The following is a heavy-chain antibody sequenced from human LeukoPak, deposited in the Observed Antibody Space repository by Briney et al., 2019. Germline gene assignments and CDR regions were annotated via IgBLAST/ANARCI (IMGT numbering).Heavy chain of an antibody. J-gene: IGHJ6*02. CDR3: ARGVAVAAYYYYYGMDV. CDR1: GGSVSSGSYY. Sequence: PSETLSLTCTVSGGSVSSGSYYWSWIRQPPGQGLEWIGYIYYSGSTKYNPSLKSRVTMSVDTSKNQFSLKLSSVTAADTAVYYCARGVAVAAYYYYYGMDVWGQGTTVTVSS. CDR2: IYYSGST. D-gene: IGHD6-19*01. V-gene: IGHV4-61*01.